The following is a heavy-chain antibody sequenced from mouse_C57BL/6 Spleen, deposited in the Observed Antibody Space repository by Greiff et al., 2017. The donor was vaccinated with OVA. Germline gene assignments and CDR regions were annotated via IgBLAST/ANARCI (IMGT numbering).Heavy chain of an antibody. D-gene: IGHD3-1*01. V-gene: IGHV5-6*01. CDR1: GFTFSSYG. CDR3: ARDAMDY. J-gene: IGHJ4*01. Sequence: EVKLVESGGDLVKPGGSLKLSCAASGFTFSSYGMSWVRQTPDKRLEWVATISSGGSYNYYPDSVKGRFTISRDNAKNTLYLQMSSLKSEDTAMYYCARDAMDYWGQGTSVTVSS. CDR2: ISSGGSYN.